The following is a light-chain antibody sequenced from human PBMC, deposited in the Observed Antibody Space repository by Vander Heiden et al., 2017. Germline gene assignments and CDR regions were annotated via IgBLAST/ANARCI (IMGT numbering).Light chain of an antibody. CDR3: RQEYNYPRT. CDR2: AAS. CDR1: QGIRND. V-gene: IGKV1-6*01. J-gene: IGKJ1*01. Sequence: AIQMTQSPSSLSASVGDRVTITCRASQGIRNDLGWYQQKPGKAPKLLVYAASSLQSGVPTRFSGSGSGTDFTLTISSLQPEDFATYYCRQEYNYPRTFGQGTKVEIK.